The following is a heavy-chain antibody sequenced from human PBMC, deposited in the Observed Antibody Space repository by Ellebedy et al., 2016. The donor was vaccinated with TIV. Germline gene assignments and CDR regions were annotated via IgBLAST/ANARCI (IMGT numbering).Heavy chain of an antibody. Sequence: GESLKISXAASGFTFSSYAMSWVRQAPGKGLEWVGRIKSKTDGGTTDYAAPVKGRFTISRDDSKNTLYLQMNSLKTEDTAVYYCTTVPSLYCSGGSCYSDYWGQGTLVTVSS. J-gene: IGHJ4*02. CDR3: TTVPSLYCSGGSCYSDY. CDR2: IKSKTDGGTT. CDR1: GFTFSSYA. V-gene: IGHV3-15*01. D-gene: IGHD2-15*01.